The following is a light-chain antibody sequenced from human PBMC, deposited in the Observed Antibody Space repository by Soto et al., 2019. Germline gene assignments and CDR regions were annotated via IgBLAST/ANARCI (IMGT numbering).Light chain of an antibody. V-gene: IGKV3-20*01. J-gene: IGKJ1*01. CDR1: QTISRNY. CDR2: GAS. Sequence: EVVLTQSPGTLSLSPGERATVSCRASQTISRNYLAWHQKKPGQAPRLLIYGASTRATGIPDRFTGSGSGTDFTLTIARLEPEDFAVYYCQQYGGPVPWTFGQGTKVEV. CDR3: QQYGGPVPWT.